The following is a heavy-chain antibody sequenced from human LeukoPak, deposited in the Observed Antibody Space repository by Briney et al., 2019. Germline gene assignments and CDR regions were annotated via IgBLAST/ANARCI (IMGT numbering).Heavy chain of an antibody. V-gene: IGHV3-7*01. Sequence: GGSLRLSCAASGFTFSSKWMSWVRQAPGKGLECVANIKYDGSEKYCVDSVKGRFTISRDNAKSSLYLQMNSLRVEDTAVYYCARDGSGEWPIGYWGQGTLVTVSS. J-gene: IGHJ4*02. CDR1: GFTFSSKW. D-gene: IGHD3-10*01. CDR3: ARDGSGEWPIGY. CDR2: IKYDGSEK.